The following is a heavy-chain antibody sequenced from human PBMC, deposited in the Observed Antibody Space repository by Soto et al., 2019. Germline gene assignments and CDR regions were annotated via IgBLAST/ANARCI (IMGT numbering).Heavy chain of an antibody. Sequence: GDSVKIYCKASGGSLSSYAISWVRQAPGQGLEWMGGIIPIFGTANYAQKFQGRVTITADESTSTAYMELSSLRSEDTAVYYCARDLWQWPGSGWFDPWGQGTRVTVSS. V-gene: IGHV1-69*13. CDR2: IIPIFGTA. CDR1: GGSLSSYA. CDR3: ARDLWQWPGSGWFDP. J-gene: IGHJ5*02. D-gene: IGHD6-19*01.